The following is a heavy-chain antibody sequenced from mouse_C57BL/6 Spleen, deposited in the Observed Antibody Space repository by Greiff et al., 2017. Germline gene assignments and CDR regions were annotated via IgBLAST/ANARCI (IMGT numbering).Heavy chain of an antibody. CDR3: AREGLRYPFDY. Sequence: QVQLQQPGAELVRPGSSVKLSCKASGYTFTSYWMDWVKQRPGQGLEWIGNIYPSDSETHYNQKFKDKATLTVDKSSSTAYMQLSSLTSEDSAVYYCAREGLRYPFDYWGQGTTLTVSS. CDR2: IYPSDSET. CDR1: GYTFTSYW. J-gene: IGHJ2*01. V-gene: IGHV1-61*01. D-gene: IGHD1-1*01.